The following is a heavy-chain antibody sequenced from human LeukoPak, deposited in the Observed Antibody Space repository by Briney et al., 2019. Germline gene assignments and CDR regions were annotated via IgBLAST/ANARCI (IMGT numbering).Heavy chain of an antibody. D-gene: IGHD3-3*01. CDR1: GGSISSYY. CDR3: ARGNYDFWSGYTESNYYYYGMDV. V-gene: IGHV4-59*01. Sequence: SETLSLTCTVSGGSISSYYWSWIRQPPGKGLEWIGYIYYSGSTNYNPSLKSRVTISVDTSKNQFSLKLSSVTAADTAVYYCARGNYDFWSGYTESNYYYYGMDVWGQGTTVTVSS. J-gene: IGHJ6*02. CDR2: IYYSGST.